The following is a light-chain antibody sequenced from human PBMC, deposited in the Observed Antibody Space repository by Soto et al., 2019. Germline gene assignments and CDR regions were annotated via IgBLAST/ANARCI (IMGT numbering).Light chain of an antibody. CDR2: VNSDGSH. V-gene: IGLV4-69*01. CDR3: QTWGTGIQV. Sequence: QPVLTQSPSASASLGASVKLTCILSSGHSSYAIAWHQQQPQKGPRYLMKVNSDGSHSKGDGIPDRFSGASSGAERYLTISSLQSEDEADYHCQTWGTGIQVFGGGTKVTVL. J-gene: IGLJ2*01. CDR1: SGHSSYA.